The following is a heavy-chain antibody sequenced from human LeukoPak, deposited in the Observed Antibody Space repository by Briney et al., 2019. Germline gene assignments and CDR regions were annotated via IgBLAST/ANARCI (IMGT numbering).Heavy chain of an antibody. V-gene: IGHV4-4*02. Sequence: SETLSLTCTVSGGSISSGTWWNWVRQPPGKGLEWIGEIYHDETTNYSPSLKSRVTISVDKSKNLFSLKLSAVTAADTAIYYCARADTSGTSSSDAFDIWGQGTMVAVSS. CDR3: ARADTSGTSSSDAFDI. CDR1: GGSISSGTW. J-gene: IGHJ3*02. D-gene: IGHD3-10*01. CDR2: IYHDETT.